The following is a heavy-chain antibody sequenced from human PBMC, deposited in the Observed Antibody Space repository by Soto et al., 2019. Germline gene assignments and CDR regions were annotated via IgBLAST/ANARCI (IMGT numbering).Heavy chain of an antibody. D-gene: IGHD3-10*01. CDR2: IDGSGATT. Sequence: EVQVLESGGGLVQPGGSLRLSCAASGFTFSSYDMTWVRQAPGKGLEWVSTIDGSGATTYYADFVEGRFTVSRGNSKNTGYVQMNNLRADDSALYYCAKHSGWFDSWGQGTLVTVSS. V-gene: IGHV3-23*01. CDR1: GFTFSSYD. CDR3: AKHSGWFDS. J-gene: IGHJ5*01.